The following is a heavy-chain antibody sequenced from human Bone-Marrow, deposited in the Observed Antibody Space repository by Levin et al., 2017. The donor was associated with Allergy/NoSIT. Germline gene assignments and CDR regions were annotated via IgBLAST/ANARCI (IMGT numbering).Heavy chain of an antibody. D-gene: IGHD2-2*01. CDR2: IYYSGST. V-gene: IGHV4-39*01. J-gene: IGHJ5*02. Sequence: TSETLSLTCTVSGGSISSSSYYWGWIRQPPGKGLEWIGSIYYSGSTYYNPPLKSRVTISVDTSKNQFSLKLSSVTAADTAVYYCARIGIVVVPAAKGWFDPWGQGTLVTVSS. CDR3: ARIGIVVVPAAKGWFDP. CDR1: GGSISSSSYY.